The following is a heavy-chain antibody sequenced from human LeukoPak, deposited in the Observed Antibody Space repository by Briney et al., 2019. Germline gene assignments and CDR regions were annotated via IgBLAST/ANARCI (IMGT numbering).Heavy chain of an antibody. CDR3: ARLHSSRAEEFDP. V-gene: IGHV4-59*01. CDR1: GGSISGYY. CDR2: IYYTGIT. Sequence: PSETLSLTCTVPGGSISGYYWSWIRQSPGKGLEWIGYIYYTGITAYNPSLGSRVTISVDRSNNQFSLRLTSVTAADTAVYYCARLHSSRAEEFDPWGQGTLVTVSS. J-gene: IGHJ5*02.